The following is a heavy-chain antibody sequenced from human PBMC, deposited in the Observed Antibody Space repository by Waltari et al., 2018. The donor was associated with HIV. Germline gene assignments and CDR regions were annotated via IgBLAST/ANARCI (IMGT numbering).Heavy chain of an antibody. Sequence: QVQLVQSGSELKKPGSSVKVSCKASGGTFSPYPISWVRQAPGQGLEWLGGNLRMVGTGRYAQKFKDRVTITADASTRTAHMEMSSLRLEDTAMYYCARVPGDDLQSDPFDIWGQGTRVTVSP. CDR3: ARVPGDDLQSDPFDI. CDR1: GGTFSPYP. CDR2: NLRMVGTG. V-gene: IGHV1-69*12. J-gene: IGHJ3*02. D-gene: IGHD2-21*02.